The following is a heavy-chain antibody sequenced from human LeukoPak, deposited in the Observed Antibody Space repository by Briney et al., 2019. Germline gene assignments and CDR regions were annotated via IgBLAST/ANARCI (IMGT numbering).Heavy chain of an antibody. D-gene: IGHD3-22*01. CDR3: AAAYYHDSSGAFDI. V-gene: IGHV1-58*02. CDR1: GFTFTSSA. CDR2: IVVGSGNT. J-gene: IGHJ3*02. Sequence: SVKVSCKASGFTFTSSAMKWVRQARGQRLEWIGWIVVGSGNTNYAQKFQERVTITRDMSTSTAYMELSSLRSEDTAVYYCAAAYYHDSSGAFDIWGQGTMVTVSS.